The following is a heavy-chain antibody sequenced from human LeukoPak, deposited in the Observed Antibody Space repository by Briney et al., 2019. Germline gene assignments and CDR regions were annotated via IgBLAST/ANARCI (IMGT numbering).Heavy chain of an antibody. D-gene: IGHD6-25*01. CDR2: IKQDGSEK. CDR3: AISATARGGFDF. Sequence: PGGSLRLSCAAPGFTFSSYWMSWVRQAPGKGLEWVANIKQDGSEKYYVDSVKGRFTISRDSAKNSLFLQMNSLRAEDTAVYFCAISATARGGFDFWGQGTLVTVSS. V-gene: IGHV3-7*01. CDR1: GFTFSSYW. J-gene: IGHJ4*02.